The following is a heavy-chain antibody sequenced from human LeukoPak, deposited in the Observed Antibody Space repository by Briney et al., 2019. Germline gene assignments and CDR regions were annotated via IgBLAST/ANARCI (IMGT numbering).Heavy chain of an antibody. CDR1: GRSFSGYY. CDR3: ARGLGYSYGHRPLDY. J-gene: IGHJ4*02. D-gene: IGHD5-18*01. Sequence: KPSETLSLTCAVYGRSFSGYYWSWIRQPPGKGLEWIGDINHSGSTNYNPSRKSRVTISVDASKNQFSLKLSSVTAADTAVYYCARGLGYSYGHRPLDYWGQGTLVTVSS. V-gene: IGHV4-34*01. CDR2: INHSGST.